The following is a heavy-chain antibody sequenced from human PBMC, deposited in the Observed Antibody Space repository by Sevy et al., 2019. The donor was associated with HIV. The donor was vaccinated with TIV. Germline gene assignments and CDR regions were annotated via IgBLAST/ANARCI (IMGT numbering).Heavy chain of an antibody. V-gene: IGHV3-11*01. D-gene: IGHD3-10*01. CDR3: ARDLRLVSYYGSGSYSVRSYYYGMDV. CDR1: GFTFSDYY. CDR2: ISSSGSTI. J-gene: IGHJ6*02. Sequence: GGSLRLSCAASGFTFSDYYMSWIRHAPGKGLEWVSYISSSGSTIYYADSVKGRFTISRDNAKNSLYLQMNSLRAEDTAVYYCARDLRLVSYYGSGSYSVRSYYYGMDVWGQGTTVTVSS.